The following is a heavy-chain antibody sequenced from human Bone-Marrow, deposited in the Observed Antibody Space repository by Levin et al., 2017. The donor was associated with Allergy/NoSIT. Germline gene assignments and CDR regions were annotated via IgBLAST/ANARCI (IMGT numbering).Heavy chain of an antibody. CDR2: INEDGSTI. V-gene: IGHV3-74*01. D-gene: IGHD3-3*01. CDR3: TRDTFGVDDY. J-gene: IGHJ4*02. CDR1: GFSVSRYW. Sequence: QPGGSLRLSCAASGFSVSRYWMHWVRQAPGKGLAWVSRINEDGSTINYADSVEGRFTISRDSAKNTLYLQMNSLRVEDTAVYYCTRDTFGVDDYWGQGTMVTVS.